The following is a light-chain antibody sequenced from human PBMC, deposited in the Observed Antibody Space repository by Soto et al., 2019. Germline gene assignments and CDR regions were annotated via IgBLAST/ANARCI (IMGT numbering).Light chain of an antibody. V-gene: IGKV1-5*03. CDR3: QQHKSYPRT. CDR2: KAS. J-gene: IGKJ1*01. Sequence: DIQMTQSPSTPSASVGDRVTITCRASQSLSSALVWYQQKPGKAPNLLIYKASSLESGVPLRFSGSGSGTEFTLTISSLQPEDFATYYCQQHKSYPRTFGQGTKVEIK. CDR1: QSLSSA.